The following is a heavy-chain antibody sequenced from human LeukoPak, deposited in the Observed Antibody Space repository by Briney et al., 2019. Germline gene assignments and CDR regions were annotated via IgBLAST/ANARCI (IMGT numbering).Heavy chain of an antibody. CDR2: IKPDGGVK. D-gene: IGHD5-18*01. V-gene: IGHV3-7*01. Sequence: GGSLRLSCAASGFSFSNYWMTWVRQAPGKGLEWVANIKPDGGVKSYVESVKGRFTISRDNAKNSLYLQMRGLRVEDTAVYYCSSQPAVVDLDLWGQGSLVTVSS. CDR3: SSQPAVVDLDL. J-gene: IGHJ5*02. CDR1: GFSFSNYW.